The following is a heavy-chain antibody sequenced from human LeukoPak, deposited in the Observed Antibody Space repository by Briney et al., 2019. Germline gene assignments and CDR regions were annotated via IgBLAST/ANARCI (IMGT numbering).Heavy chain of an antibody. V-gene: IGHV3-30*02. CDR1: RVTFSNYA. J-gene: IGHJ4*02. D-gene: IGHD3-3*01. CDR3: VKDAHQFYGLWSGYLLDY. CDR2: IWFDGSNK. Sequence: GGSLRLSCRASRVTFSNYAMHWVRQAPGKGLEWVAFIWFDGSNKYYADSVKGRFTISRDNSKNTVYLQMNSLRVEDTAVYYCVKDAHQFYGLWSGYLLDYWGQGTLVTVSS.